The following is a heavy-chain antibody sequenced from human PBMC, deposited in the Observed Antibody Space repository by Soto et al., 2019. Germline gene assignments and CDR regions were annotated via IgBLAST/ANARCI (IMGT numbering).Heavy chain of an antibody. CDR1: GGSISSSSYY. J-gene: IGHJ3*02. Sequence: SETLSLTCTVSGGSISSSSYYWGWIRQPPGKGLEWIGSIYYSGSTYYNPSLKSRVTISVDTSKNQFSLKLSSVTAADTAVYYCARPPNLWFGELRRPDYAFDIWGQGTMVTVSS. V-gene: IGHV4-39*01. CDR3: ARPPNLWFGELRRPDYAFDI. D-gene: IGHD3-10*01. CDR2: IYYSGST.